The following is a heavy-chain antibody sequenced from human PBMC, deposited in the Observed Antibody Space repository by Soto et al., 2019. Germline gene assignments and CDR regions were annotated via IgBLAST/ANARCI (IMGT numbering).Heavy chain of an antibody. CDR2: IYWDDDE. V-gene: IGHV2-5*02. Sequence: QIALKESGPTLVKPTQTLTLTCSFSGFSLTTAGVGVGWVRQPPGEALEWLALIYWDDDERYSPSLKTKITITKDPSKNQVVLTMTNMAPVDTATYYCAHSRNLITEDAQVGDFDYWGQGTLVTVSS. CDR3: AHSRNLITEDAQVGDFDY. CDR1: GFSLTTAGVG. D-gene: IGHD3-16*01. J-gene: IGHJ4*02.